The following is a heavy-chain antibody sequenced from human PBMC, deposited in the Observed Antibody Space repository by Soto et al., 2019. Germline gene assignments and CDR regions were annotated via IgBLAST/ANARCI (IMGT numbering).Heavy chain of an antibody. D-gene: IGHD4-17*01. Sequence: QVRLVQSGAEVKKPGSSVKVSCKASGGTFSNYAISWVRQAPGQGPEWMGGIILPFGTANYAQKFQDRVTITADESMTTTYLEMRCLRSEDTAVYYCARGPDYEGCFDYWGQGTLVTVSS. CDR2: IILPFGTA. J-gene: IGHJ4*02. CDR3: ARGPDYEGCFDY. CDR1: GGTFSNYA. V-gene: IGHV1-69*12.